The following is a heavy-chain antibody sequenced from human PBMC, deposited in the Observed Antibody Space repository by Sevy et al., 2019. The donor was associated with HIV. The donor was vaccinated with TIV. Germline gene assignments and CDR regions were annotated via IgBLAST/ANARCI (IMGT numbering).Heavy chain of an antibody. Sequence: ASVKVSCKASGYTFTSYYIHWVRQAPGQGLEWVGVINPSGGTTSYAQKFQGRVTMTRDTSTSTVYMELSSLRSEDTAMYYCARDGVFAFDYWGQGTLVTVSS. D-gene: IGHD3-3*01. CDR1: GYTFTSYY. CDR2: INPSGGTT. J-gene: IGHJ4*02. V-gene: IGHV1-46*01. CDR3: ARDGVFAFDY.